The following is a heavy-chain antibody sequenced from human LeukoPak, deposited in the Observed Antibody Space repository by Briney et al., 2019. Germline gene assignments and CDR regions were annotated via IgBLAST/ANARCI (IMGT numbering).Heavy chain of an antibody. D-gene: IGHD3-10*01. V-gene: IGHV3-66*01. CDR1: GFTVSSNY. CDR3: ARTNRITMVRGVDQTSYGMDV. Sequence: GGSLRLSCAASGFTVSSNYMSWVRQAPGKGLEWVSVIYSGGSTYYADSVKGRFTVSRDNSKNTLYLQMNSLRAEDTAVYYCARTNRITMVRGVDQTSYGMDVWGQGTTVTVSS. J-gene: IGHJ6*02. CDR2: IYSGGST.